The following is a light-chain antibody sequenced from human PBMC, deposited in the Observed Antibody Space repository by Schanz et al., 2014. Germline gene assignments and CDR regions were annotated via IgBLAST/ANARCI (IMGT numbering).Light chain of an antibody. V-gene: IGLV2-14*03. Sequence: QSALTQPASVSGSPGQSITISCTGTSSDIGGYNYVSWYQQHPGKAPKLMIYDVSNRPSGISDRFSGSKSDHTASLTISGLQAEDEADYYCCSYAGSYVVFGGGTKLTVL. CDR3: CSYAGSYVV. J-gene: IGLJ2*01. CDR1: SSDIGGYNY. CDR2: DVS.